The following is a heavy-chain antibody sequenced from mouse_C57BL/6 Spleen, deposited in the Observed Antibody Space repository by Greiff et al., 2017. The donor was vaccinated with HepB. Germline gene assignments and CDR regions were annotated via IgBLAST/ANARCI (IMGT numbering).Heavy chain of an antibody. CDR2: IDPNSGGT. CDR3: ARRIYYDYFDY. CDR1: GYTFTSYW. D-gene: IGHD2-4*01. Sequence: QVQLQQPVAELVKPGASVKLSCKASGYTFTSYWMHWVKQRPGRGLEWIGRIDPNSGGTKYNEKFKSKATLTVDKPSSTAYMRLSSLTSEDSAVYYCARRIYYDYFDYWGQGTTLTVSS. J-gene: IGHJ2*01. V-gene: IGHV1-72*01.